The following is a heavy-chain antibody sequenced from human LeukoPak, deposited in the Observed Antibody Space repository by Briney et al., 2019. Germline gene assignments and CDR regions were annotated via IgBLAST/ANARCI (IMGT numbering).Heavy chain of an antibody. CDR3: ARTYSGYDRYFDY. CDR1: RFTFSIYI. V-gene: IGHV3-21*01. CDR2: ISSSSSYI. J-gene: IGHJ4*02. D-gene: IGHD5-12*01. Sequence: GGSLRVSSAASRFTFSIYIMNWVGQAPGKGLEWVSSISSSSSYIYYADSVKGRFTISRDNAKNSLYLQMNSLRAEDTAVYYCARTYSGYDRYFDYWGQGTLVTVSS.